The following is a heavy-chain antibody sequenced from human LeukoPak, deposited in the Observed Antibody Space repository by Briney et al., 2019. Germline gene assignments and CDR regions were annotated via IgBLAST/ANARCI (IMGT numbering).Heavy chain of an antibody. D-gene: IGHD3-3*01. Sequence: ASVKVSCKASGYTFTSYAMHWVRQAPGQRLEWMGWINAGNGNTKYSQKFQGRVTITRDTSASTAYMEPSSLRSEDTAVYYCARGGRTIFGVVIPYNWFDPWGQGTLVTVSS. J-gene: IGHJ5*02. CDR2: INAGNGNT. CDR3: ARGGRTIFGVVIPYNWFDP. CDR1: GYTFTSYA. V-gene: IGHV1-3*01.